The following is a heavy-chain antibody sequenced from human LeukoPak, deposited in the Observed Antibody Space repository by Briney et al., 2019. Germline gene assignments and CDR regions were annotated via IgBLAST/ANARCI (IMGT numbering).Heavy chain of an antibody. CDR2: IYNRGST. D-gene: IGHD6-19*01. V-gene: IGHV4-4*09. CDR1: GGSIGNHY. CDR3: ARAVADNPFDY. Sequence: SETLSLTRSVSGGSIGNHYWAWIRQPPGKGLEWIGHIYNRGSTNYNPSLKSRVTISVDTSKNQFSLKLNSVTAADTAVYYCARAVADNPFDYWAQGSLVTVSS. J-gene: IGHJ4*02.